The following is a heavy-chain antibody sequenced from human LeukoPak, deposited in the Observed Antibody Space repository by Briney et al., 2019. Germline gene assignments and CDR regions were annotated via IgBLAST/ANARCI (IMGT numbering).Heavy chain of an antibody. CDR1: GFTFSSYA. D-gene: IGHD1-7*01. V-gene: IGHV3-23*01. CDR2: ISGSGGST. CDR3: ARDYWWNYDY. J-gene: IGHJ4*02. Sequence: PGGSLRLSCAASGFTFSSYAISWVRQAPGKGLEWVSAISGSGGSTYYADSVKGRFTISRDNSKNTIYQQMDSLRAEDTAIYYCARDYWWNYDYWGQGTLVTVSS.